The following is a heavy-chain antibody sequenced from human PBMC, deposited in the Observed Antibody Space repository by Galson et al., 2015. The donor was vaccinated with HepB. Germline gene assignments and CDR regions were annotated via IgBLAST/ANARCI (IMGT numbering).Heavy chain of an antibody. CDR3: ARGDYSNWGAYYYYMDV. Sequence: SVKVSCKASGYTFTSYAMHWVRQAPGQGLEWMGRINPNSGGTNYAQKFQGRVTMTRDTSISTAYMELSRLRSDDTAVYYCARGDYSNWGAYYYYMDVWGKGTTVTVSS. D-gene: IGHD4-11*01. V-gene: IGHV1-2*06. J-gene: IGHJ6*03. CDR1: GYTFTSYA. CDR2: INPNSGGT.